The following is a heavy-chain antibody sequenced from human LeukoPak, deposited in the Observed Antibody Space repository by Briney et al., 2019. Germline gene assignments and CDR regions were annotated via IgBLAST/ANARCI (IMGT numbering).Heavy chain of an antibody. CDR2: SSSIYI. V-gene: IGHV3-21*01. CDR3: ARARDYYGSGSRYYFDY. J-gene: IGHJ4*02. D-gene: IGHD3-10*01. Sequence: SSSIYIYYAASVKGRFTISRDNAKNSLYLQMNSLRAEDTAVYYCARARDYYGSGSRYYFDYWGQGTLVTVSS.